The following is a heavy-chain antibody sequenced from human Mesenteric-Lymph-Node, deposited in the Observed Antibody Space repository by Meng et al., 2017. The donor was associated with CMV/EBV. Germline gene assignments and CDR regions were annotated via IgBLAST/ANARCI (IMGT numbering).Heavy chain of an antibody. J-gene: IGHJ3*02. CDR1: GYTFTGYY. CDR2: INPNSGGT. CDR3: ARYSWASGAFDI. D-gene: IGHD2-15*01. Sequence: ASVKVSCKASGYTFTGYYMHWVRQAPGQGLEWMGWINPNSGGTNYAQKFQGRVTMTRDTSISTAYMELSRLRSDDTAVYYCARYSWASGAFDIWGQGTMVTVSS. V-gene: IGHV1-2*02.